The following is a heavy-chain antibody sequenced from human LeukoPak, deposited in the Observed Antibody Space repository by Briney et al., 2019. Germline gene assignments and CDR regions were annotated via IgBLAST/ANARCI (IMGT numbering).Heavy chain of an antibody. V-gene: IGHV3-64D*09. CDR3: VKGIAVAGYYFDY. D-gene: IGHD6-19*01. Sequence: GGSLRLSCSASGFTFSSYAMHWVRQAPGKGLEYVSAISSNGGSTYCANSVKGRFTISRDNSKNTLYLQMSSLRAEDTAVYYCVKGIAVAGYYFDYWGQGTLVTVSS. CDR1: GFTFSSYA. J-gene: IGHJ4*02. CDR2: ISSNGGST.